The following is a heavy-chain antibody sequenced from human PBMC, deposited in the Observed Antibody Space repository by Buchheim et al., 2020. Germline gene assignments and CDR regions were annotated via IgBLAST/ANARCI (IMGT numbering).Heavy chain of an antibody. CDR2: IKEDGSEK. D-gene: IGHD3-9*01. CDR3: ARDNYYDVLTGYQASYYYAMDV. Sequence: EVQLVESGGGLVQPGGSLRLSCSVSGFTFSNYWMTWVRQAPGKGLEWVANIKEDGSEKYYVDSVKGRFTISRDNTKTSLYLQMDSLRAEDTAVYYCARDNYYDVLTGYQASYYYAMDVWGQGTT. V-gene: IGHV3-7*01. CDR1: GFTFSNYW. J-gene: IGHJ6*02.